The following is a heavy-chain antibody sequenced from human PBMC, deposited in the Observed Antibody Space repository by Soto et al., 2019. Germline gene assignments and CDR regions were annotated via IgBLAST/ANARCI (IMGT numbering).Heavy chain of an antibody. J-gene: IGHJ4*02. Sequence: PXETLSLSFAVYGLSFSGYYWPWIRQPPGKGLEWIGEINHSGSTNYNPSLKSRVTISVDTSKNQFSLKLSSVTAADTAVYYCARGSSSWYLFDYWGQGSLVTVSS. CDR3: ARGSSSWYLFDY. V-gene: IGHV4-34*01. CDR1: GLSFSGYY. CDR2: INHSGST. D-gene: IGHD6-13*01.